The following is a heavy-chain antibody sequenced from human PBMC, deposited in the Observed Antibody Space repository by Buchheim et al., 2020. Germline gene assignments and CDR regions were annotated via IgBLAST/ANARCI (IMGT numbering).Heavy chain of an antibody. CDR1: GFTFSSYG. D-gene: IGHD3-10*01. CDR2: IGTAGDT. Sequence: VQLVESGGGVVQPGRSLRLSCAASGFTFSSYGMHWVRQATGKGLEWVSAIGTAGDTYYPGSVKGRFTISRENAKNSLYLQMNSLRAGDTAVYYCARAYYGSGSPRVYYGMDVWGQGTT. V-gene: IGHV3-13*01. CDR3: ARAYYGSGSPRVYYGMDV. J-gene: IGHJ6*02.